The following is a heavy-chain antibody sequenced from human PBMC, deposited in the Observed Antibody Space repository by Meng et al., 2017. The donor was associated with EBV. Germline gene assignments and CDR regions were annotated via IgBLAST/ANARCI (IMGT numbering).Heavy chain of an antibody. CDR1: GGPFRYYA. D-gene: IGHD3-10*01. J-gene: IGHJ4*02. Sequence: QVQLVQSAAGVKKPGSSVKVSCKTSGGPFRYYAISWVRQAPGQGLEWLGGFLPRLGAPNYAQKFHGRVKITADESTSTHYMDLSSLRSEDTAIYYCASESGRGYTPDYRGQGTLVTVSS. V-gene: IGHV1-69*01. CDR3: ASESGRGYTPDY. CDR2: FLPRLGAP.